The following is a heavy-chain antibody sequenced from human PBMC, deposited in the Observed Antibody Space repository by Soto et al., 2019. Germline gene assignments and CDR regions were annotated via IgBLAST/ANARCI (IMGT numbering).Heavy chain of an antibody. D-gene: IGHD3-22*01. CDR1: GGSISSYP. V-gene: IGHV4-59*08. CDR3: ARLIDRDWFDP. Sequence: SETLSLTCTVSGGSISSYPWSWIRQSPGKGLEWIGYIYYDGSTDYDPSLKSRVTISVDTSQNQLSLKLSSVTAADTAVYYCARLIDRDWFDPWGQGTLVTVSS. J-gene: IGHJ5*02. CDR2: IYYDGST.